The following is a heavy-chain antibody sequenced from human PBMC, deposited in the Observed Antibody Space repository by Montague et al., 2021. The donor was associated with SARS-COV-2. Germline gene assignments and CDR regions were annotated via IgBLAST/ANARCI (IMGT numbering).Heavy chain of an antibody. V-gene: IGHV3-30*14. J-gene: IGHJ4*02. D-gene: IGHD5-18*01. Sequence: SLRLSCAASGFTFTSYAMHWVRQAPGKGLEWVAVISFDGTNKYYTDSVKGRFTISRDNSKNTLYLQMHSVRPEDTAVYYCARDQGGYSYNDDWGQGTLVTVSS. CDR2: ISFDGTNK. CDR3: ARDQGGYSYNDD. CDR1: GFTFTSYA.